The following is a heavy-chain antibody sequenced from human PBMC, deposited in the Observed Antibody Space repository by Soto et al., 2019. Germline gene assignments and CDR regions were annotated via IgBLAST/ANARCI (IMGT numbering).Heavy chain of an antibody. CDR1: GGSISSYY. V-gene: IGHV4-59*01. Sequence: SETLSLTCTVSGGSISSYYWSWIRQPPGKGLEWIGYIYYSGSTNYNPSLKSRVTISVDTSKNQFSLKLSSVTAADTAVYYCARGHDIVVANWFDPCGQGTLVTVSS. CDR3: ARGHDIVVANWFDP. J-gene: IGHJ5*02. D-gene: IGHD2-2*01. CDR2: IYYSGST.